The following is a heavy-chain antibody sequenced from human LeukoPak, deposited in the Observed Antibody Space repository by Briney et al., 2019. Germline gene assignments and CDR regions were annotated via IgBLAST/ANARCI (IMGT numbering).Heavy chain of an antibody. CDR1: GGSISSYY. Sequence: SETLSLTCTGSGGSISSYYWSWIRQPPGKGLEWIGYIYYSGSTNYNPSLKSRVTISVDTSKNQFSLKLSSVTAADTAVYYCARQSDIVATTPYFDYWGQGTLVTVSS. CDR3: ARQSDIVATTPYFDY. J-gene: IGHJ4*02. D-gene: IGHD5-12*01. CDR2: IYYSGST. V-gene: IGHV4-59*08.